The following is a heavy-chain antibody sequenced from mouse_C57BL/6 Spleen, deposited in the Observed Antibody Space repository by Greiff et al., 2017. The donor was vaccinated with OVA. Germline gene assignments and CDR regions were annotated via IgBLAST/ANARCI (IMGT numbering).Heavy chain of an antibody. CDR2: INPSNGGT. D-gene: IGHD1-1*01. V-gene: IGHV1-18*01. CDR1: GYTFTDYN. CDR3: ARPSARAVVDWYFDD. J-gene: IGHJ1*03. Sequence: EVQLQQSGPELVKPGASVKIPCKASGYTFTDYNMDWVKQSHGQSLEWIGDINPSNGGTIYNQKFKGKATLTVDKSSSTAYMELRSLTSEDTAVYYCARPSARAVVDWYFDDWGTGTTVTVSS.